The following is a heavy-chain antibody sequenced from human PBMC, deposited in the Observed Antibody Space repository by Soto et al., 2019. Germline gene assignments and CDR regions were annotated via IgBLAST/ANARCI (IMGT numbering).Heavy chain of an antibody. CDR3: VKVGYYDYVWGSFDY. J-gene: IGHJ4*02. Sequence: PGGSLRLSCSASGFTFSSYAMHWVRQAPGKGLEYVSAISSNGGSTYYADSVKGRFTISRDNSKNTLYLQMSSLRAEDTAVYYCVKVGYYDYVWGSFDYWGQGTLVTVSS. V-gene: IGHV3-64D*08. D-gene: IGHD3-16*01. CDR1: GFTFSSYA. CDR2: ISSNGGST.